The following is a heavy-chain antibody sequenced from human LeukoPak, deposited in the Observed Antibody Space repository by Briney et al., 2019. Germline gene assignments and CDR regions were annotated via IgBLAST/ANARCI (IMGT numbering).Heavy chain of an antibody. CDR2: IYYSGST. Sequence: SETLSLTCAVNGGSFSGYYWSWIRQPPGKGLEWIGYIYYSGSTNYNPSPKSRVTISVDTSKYQFSLKLSSVTAADAAVYYCARDRGIVGATTDAFDIWGQGTMVTVSS. CDR1: GGSFSGYY. D-gene: IGHD1-26*01. V-gene: IGHV4-59*01. J-gene: IGHJ3*02. CDR3: ARDRGIVGATTDAFDI.